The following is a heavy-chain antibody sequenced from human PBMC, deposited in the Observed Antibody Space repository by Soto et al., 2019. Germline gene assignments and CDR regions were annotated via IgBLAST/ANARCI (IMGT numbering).Heavy chain of an antibody. V-gene: IGHV4-34*01. CDR2: INHRGST. Sequence: PSESLSLTCAAYGGSFSGHYWSWIRQDPGKGLEWIAEINHRGSTNYNPSLKSRVTMSVDTSKNQFSLKLSSATAADTAVYYCANNQFYYYSYMDAWGKGTTVTVSS. CDR1: GGSFSGHY. CDR3: ANNQFYYYSYMDA. J-gene: IGHJ6*03.